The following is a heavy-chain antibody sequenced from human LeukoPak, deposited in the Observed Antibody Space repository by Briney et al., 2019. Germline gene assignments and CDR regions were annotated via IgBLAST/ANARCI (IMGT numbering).Heavy chain of an antibody. Sequence: GGSLRLSCAASGFTFSSYGMHWVRQAPGKGLEWVAVMWYDGSNKYYADSVKGRFTISRDNSKNTLYLQMNSLRAEDTAVYCCARDRHVVVTAIHSFGFDYWGQGTLVTVSS. J-gene: IGHJ4*02. D-gene: IGHD2-21*02. CDR2: MWYDGSNK. CDR1: GFTFSSYG. CDR3: ARDRHVVVTAIHSFGFDY. V-gene: IGHV3-33*01.